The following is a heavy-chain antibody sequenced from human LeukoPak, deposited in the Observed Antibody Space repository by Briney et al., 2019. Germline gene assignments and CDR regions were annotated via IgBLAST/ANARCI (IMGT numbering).Heavy chain of an antibody. Sequence: SETLSLTCTVSGGSISSYYWSWIRQPAGKGLEWIGRIYTSGSTNYNPSLKSRVTISVDKSKNQFSLKLSSVTAADTAVCYCARDIYYDSSEDAFDIWDQGTMVTVSS. CDR1: GGSISSYY. CDR2: IYTSGST. D-gene: IGHD3-22*01. V-gene: IGHV4-4*07. CDR3: ARDIYYDSSEDAFDI. J-gene: IGHJ3*02.